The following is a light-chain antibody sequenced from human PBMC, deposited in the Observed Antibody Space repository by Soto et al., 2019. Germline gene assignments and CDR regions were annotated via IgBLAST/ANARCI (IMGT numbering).Light chain of an antibody. CDR1: QTISSW. J-gene: IGKJ1*01. CDR3: QQSRT. V-gene: IGKV1-5*03. CDR2: KAS. Sequence: DIQMTQSPSTLSGSVGDRVTITCRASQTISSWLAWYQQKPGKAPKLLIYKASTLKSGVPSRFSGSGSGTDFTLTISRLEPEDFAVYYCQQSRTFGQGTKVDIK.